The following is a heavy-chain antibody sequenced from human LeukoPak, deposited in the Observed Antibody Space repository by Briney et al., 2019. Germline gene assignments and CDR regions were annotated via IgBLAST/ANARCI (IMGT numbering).Heavy chain of an antibody. J-gene: IGHJ4*02. D-gene: IGHD6-25*01. CDR2: INLNAVTT. CDR3: AREGAAEAKNFDY. Sequence: ASVNVSCKASGYTFTNYYIHWMRQAPGQGLEWVGIINLNAVTTRYARKFQGRITVTRDTSTSTVYMELSSLRSEDTAVYFCAREGAAEAKNFDYWGQGTLVIVSS. V-gene: IGHV1-46*01. CDR1: GYTFTNYY.